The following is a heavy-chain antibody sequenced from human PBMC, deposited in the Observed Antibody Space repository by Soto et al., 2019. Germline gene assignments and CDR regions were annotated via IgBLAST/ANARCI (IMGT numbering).Heavy chain of an antibody. CDR1: GFTFTSYS. J-gene: IGHJ4*02. Sequence: EVQLLQSGGGLVQPGGSLRLSCAASGFTFTSYSMTWVRQTPGKGLEWVAAVNPGGYSTYYADSVKGRFTISRDSSNKPLYLQMNSLRAEDRAVYYCAKDVRAGSGYDFDYRDQGTLVTVSS. CDR3: AKDVRAGSGYDFDY. V-gene: IGHV3-23*01. CDR2: VNPGGYST. D-gene: IGHD5-12*01.